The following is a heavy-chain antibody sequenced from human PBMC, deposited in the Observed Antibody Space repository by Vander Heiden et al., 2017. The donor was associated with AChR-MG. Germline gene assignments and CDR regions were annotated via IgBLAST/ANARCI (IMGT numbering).Heavy chain of an antibody. CDR3: ARVRSGVPDR. Sequence: EVQLVESGGGLVQPGGSLRLSCAASVFTFSNYWMTWVRQTPGKGLEWVANIKEDGNEKYYVDSVKGRFTISRDNAKNALYLQMKSLRGEDTALYYCARVRSGVPDRWGQGTLVTVSS. CDR2: IKEDGNEK. CDR1: VFTFSNYW. J-gene: IGHJ5*02. D-gene: IGHD2-15*01. V-gene: IGHV3-7*01.